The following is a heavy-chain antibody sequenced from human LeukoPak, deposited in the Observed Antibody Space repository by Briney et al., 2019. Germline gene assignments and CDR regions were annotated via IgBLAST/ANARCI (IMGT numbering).Heavy chain of an antibody. CDR1: GFTFSSYS. CDR3: EKGPRGDP. J-gene: IGHJ5*02. V-gene: IGHV3-23*01. Sequence: GGTLTLSCAASGFTFSSYSMSWVRQAPGKGLEWVSAISGSGGSTYYADSVKGRFTISRENSKNTLYLQMNSLRAEDTAVYYCEKGPRGDPWGQGTLVAVSS. CDR2: ISGSGGST.